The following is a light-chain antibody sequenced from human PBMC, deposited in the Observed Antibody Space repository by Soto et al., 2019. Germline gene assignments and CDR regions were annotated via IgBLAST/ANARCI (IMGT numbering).Light chain of an antibody. V-gene: IGKV3-15*01. CDR3: QQGKQGPRT. Sequence: IVVTKSPATLSLTLGESPTLACRASQSLXNHYLAWYQQNPGQAPRLLXACASTRATGSPARFSGSGSVTEFTLTISSLHSEDFAVYYCQQGKQGPRTFGGVTKVDI. CDR2: CAS. CDR1: QSLXNHY. J-gene: IGKJ4*01.